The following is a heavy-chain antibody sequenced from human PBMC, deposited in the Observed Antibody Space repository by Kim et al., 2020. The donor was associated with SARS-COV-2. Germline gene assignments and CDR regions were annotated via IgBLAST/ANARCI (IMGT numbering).Heavy chain of an antibody. CDR2: ST. J-gene: IGHJ4*02. D-gene: IGHD3-16*01. CDR3: ARSRRGGRDY. Sequence: STYYNPSLKSRVTISVDTSKNQFSLKLSSVTAADTAVYYCARSRRGGRDYWGQGTLVTVSS. V-gene: IGHV4-31*02.